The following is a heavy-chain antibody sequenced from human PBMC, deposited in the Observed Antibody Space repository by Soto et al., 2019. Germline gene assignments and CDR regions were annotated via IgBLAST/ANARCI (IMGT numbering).Heavy chain of an antibody. D-gene: IGHD4-17*01. CDR3: ATEPTY. CDR1: GFTFSSYA. Sequence: HPAGSLRLSCAASGFTFSSYAMHWVRQAPGKGLEWVAVISYDGSNKYYADSVKGRFTISRDNSKNTLYLQMNSLRAEDTAVYYCATEPTYWGQGTLVTVSS. CDR2: ISYDGSNK. V-gene: IGHV3-30-3*01. J-gene: IGHJ4*02.